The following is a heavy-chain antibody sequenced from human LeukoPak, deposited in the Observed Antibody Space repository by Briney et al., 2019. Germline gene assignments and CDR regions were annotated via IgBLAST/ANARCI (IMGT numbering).Heavy chain of an antibody. D-gene: IGHD4-23*01. V-gene: IGHV1-69*06. CDR3: ARAQTTVVTPGAFDI. CDR1: GGTFSNYG. CDR2: IIPTFGTT. J-gene: IGHJ3*02. Sequence: GSSVNVSCKASGGTFSNYGISWVRQAPGQGLEWMGGIIPTFGTTNYAQNFQGRVTITADKSTSTAYMELSSLRSEDTAVYYCARAQTTVVTPGAFDIWGQGTMVTVSS.